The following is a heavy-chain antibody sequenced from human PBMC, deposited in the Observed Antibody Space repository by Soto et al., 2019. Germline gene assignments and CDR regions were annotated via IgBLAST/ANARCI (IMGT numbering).Heavy chain of an antibody. Sequence: PGRSLRLSWAASEFTFSNYGMSWVRQSPGKGLEWVSAVSDNGGRTRYADSVKGRFTISRDNSQNTLYRQMLSLRPDNTAIYYCAKDYWYSRYYDNWGQGTVVTVSS. D-gene: IGHD2-8*02. CDR2: VSDNGGRT. V-gene: IGHV3-23*01. CDR3: AKDYWYSRYYDN. CDR1: EFTFSNYG. J-gene: IGHJ4*02.